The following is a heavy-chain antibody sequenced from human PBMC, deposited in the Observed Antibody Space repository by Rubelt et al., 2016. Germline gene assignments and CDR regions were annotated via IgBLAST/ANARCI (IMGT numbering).Heavy chain of an antibody. Sequence: EVQLVESGGGLVQPGGSLRLSCAASGFTFSSYSMNWVRQAPGKGPEWVGRIRDRANSYTTGYAPSGKGKFTISSYDSESSLYLQMNRLRAEDTAVYYWAKEDPGLGSGWYGGDYWGQGTLVTVSS. J-gene: IGHJ4*02. CDR3: AKEDPGLGSGWYGGDY. CDR1: GFTFSSYS. CDR2: IRDRANSYTT. D-gene: IGHD6-19*01. V-gene: IGHV3-72*01.